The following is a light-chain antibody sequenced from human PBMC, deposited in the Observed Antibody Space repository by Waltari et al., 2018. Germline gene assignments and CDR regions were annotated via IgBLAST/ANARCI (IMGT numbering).Light chain of an antibody. CDR2: GNS. V-gene: IGLV1-40*01. CDR3: QSDDSSLSGYV. J-gene: IGLJ1*01. Sequence: QSVLTQPPSVSGAPGQRVTISCTGSSSNIGAGYDVHWYQQLPGTAPKLLIYGNSTRPSGAPHRFHGAKSGTSASLASTGLQAEDEADYYCQSDDSSLSGYVFGTGTKVTVL. CDR1: SSNIGAGYD.